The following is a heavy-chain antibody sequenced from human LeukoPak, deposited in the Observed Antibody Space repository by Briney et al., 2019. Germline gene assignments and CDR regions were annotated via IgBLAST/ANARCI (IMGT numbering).Heavy chain of an antibody. CDR1: GFTFSSYW. D-gene: IGHD1-20*01. Sequence: PGRSLRLSCEASGFTFSSYWMHWVRQAPGKGLVWVSRISTDASSTSYADSVKGRFTISRDNAKNTLYLQMNSLRAEDTAVYYCAKGAAVYNWNYVPYWGQGTLVTVSS. CDR2: ISTDASST. V-gene: IGHV3-74*01. CDR3: AKGAAVYNWNYVPY. J-gene: IGHJ4*02.